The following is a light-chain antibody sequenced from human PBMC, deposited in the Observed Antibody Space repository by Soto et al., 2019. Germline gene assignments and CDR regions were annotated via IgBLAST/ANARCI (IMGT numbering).Light chain of an antibody. Sequence: DIQTTQSPSSLSASVGDRVVITCQASQDINNYLNWYQQKLGKAPKLLIYDASNLEPGVPSRFSGSGSGTHFTFTISSLQPEDYATYYCQQFDLFPLTFGGGTKVEIK. CDR1: QDINNY. V-gene: IGKV1-33*01. CDR3: QQFDLFPLT. CDR2: DAS. J-gene: IGKJ4*01.